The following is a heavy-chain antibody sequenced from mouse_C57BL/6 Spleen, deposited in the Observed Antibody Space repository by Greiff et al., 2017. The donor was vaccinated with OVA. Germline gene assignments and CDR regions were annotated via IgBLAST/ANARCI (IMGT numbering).Heavy chain of an antibody. Sequence: EVKLVESGEGLVKPGGSLKLSCAASGFTFSSYAMSWVRQTPEKRLEWVAYISSGGDYIYYADTVKGRFTISRDNARNTLYLQMSSLKSEDTAMYYCTRGGYYGSSSLYYYAMDYWGQGTSVTVSS. CDR1: GFTFSSYA. CDR2: ISSGGDYI. D-gene: IGHD1-1*01. CDR3: TRGGYYGSSSLYYYAMDY. V-gene: IGHV5-9-1*02. J-gene: IGHJ4*01.